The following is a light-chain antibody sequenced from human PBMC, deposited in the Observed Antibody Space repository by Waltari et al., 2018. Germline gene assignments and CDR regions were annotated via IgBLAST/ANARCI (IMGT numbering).Light chain of an antibody. CDR3: SSYTSSSTWV. CDR1: SSDVGVYNY. J-gene: IGLJ3*02. Sequence: QSALTQPASVSGSPGQSISLSCTGTSSDVGVYNYVPWYQQYPGKAPKLMIYEVSNRPSGVSNRFSGSKSDNTASLTISGLQAEDEADYYCSSYTSSSTWVFGGGTKLTVL. V-gene: IGLV2-14*01. CDR2: EVS.